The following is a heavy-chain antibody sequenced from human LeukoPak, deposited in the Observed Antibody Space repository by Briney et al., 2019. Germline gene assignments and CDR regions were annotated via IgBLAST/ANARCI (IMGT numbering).Heavy chain of an antibody. CDR3: AREWVYYGSGRLYYYYGMDV. Sequence: GGSLRLSCAVSGFTFSSYSMNWVRQAPGKGLEWVSSISSSSSYIYYADSVKGRFTISRDNAKNSLYLQMNSLRAEDTAVYYCAREWVYYGSGRLYYYYGMDVWGQGTTVTVSS. CDR1: GFTFSSYS. D-gene: IGHD3-10*01. CDR2: ISSSSSYI. J-gene: IGHJ6*02. V-gene: IGHV3-21*01.